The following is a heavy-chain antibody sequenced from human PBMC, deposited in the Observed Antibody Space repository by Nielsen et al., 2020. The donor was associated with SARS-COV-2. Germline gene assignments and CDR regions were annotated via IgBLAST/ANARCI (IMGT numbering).Heavy chain of an antibody. CDR1: GYRFTRYA. CDR2: INTSTGKP. J-gene: IGHJ6*02. Sequence: ASVKVSCKASGYRFTRYALNWVRQAPGEGPEWMGWINTSTGKPTYAQAFTGRFVFSLDTSVSTAYLQISILKAEDSAVYYCARDNFGSGGTASYGMDVWGQGTTVTVSS. V-gene: IGHV7-4-1*02. D-gene: IGHD3-10*01. CDR3: ARDNFGSGGTASYGMDV.